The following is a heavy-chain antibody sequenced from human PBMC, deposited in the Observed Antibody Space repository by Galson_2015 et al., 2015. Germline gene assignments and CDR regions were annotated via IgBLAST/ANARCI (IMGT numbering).Heavy chain of an antibody. D-gene: IGHD3-22*01. J-gene: IGHJ4*02. CDR2: IKQDGSEK. Sequence: SLRLSCAASGFTFSSYWMSWVRQAPGKGLEWVANIKQDGSEKYYVDSVKGRFTISRDNAKNSLYLQMNSLRAEDTAVYYCARDTYYYDSSGYLFDYWGQGTLVTVSS. CDR3: ARDTYYYDSSGYLFDY. V-gene: IGHV3-7*01. CDR1: GFTFSSYW.